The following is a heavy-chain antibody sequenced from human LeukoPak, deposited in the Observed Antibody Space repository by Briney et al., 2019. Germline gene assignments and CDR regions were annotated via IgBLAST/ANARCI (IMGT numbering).Heavy chain of an antibody. CDR2: IYSGGST. CDR1: GFTVSSSY. J-gene: IGHJ4*02. D-gene: IGHD3-3*01. V-gene: IGHV3-66*02. Sequence: GGSLRLSCAASGFTVSSSYMSWVRQAPGKGLEWVSVIYSGGSTYYADSVKGRFTISRDNSKNTLYLQMNSLRPEDTAVYYCARDLRLTTIFGVVPNWGQGTLVTVSS. CDR3: ARDLRLTTIFGVVPN.